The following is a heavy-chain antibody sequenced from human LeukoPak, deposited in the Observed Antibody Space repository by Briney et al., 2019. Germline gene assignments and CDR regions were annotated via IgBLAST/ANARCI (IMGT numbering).Heavy chain of an antibody. CDR3: AKVPRYCSGGSCYGGDYFDY. J-gene: IGHJ4*02. CDR1: DFSFITYA. Sequence: GGSLRLSCAGSDFSFITYAMSWVRQAPGKGLEWVSAISGSGGSTYYADSVKGRFTISRDNSKNTLYLQMNSLRAEDTAVYYCAKVPRYCSGGSCYGGDYFDYWGQGTLVTVSS. V-gene: IGHV3-23*01. CDR2: ISGSGGST. D-gene: IGHD2-15*01.